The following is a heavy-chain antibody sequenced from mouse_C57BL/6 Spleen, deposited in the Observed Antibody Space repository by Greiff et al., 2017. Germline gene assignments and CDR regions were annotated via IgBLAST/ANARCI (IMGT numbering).Heavy chain of an antibody. CDR2: IYPSDSET. CDR1: GYTFTSYW. Sequence: QVQLKQPGAELVRPGSSVKLSCKASGYTFTSYWMDWVKQRPGQGLEWIGNIYPSDSETHYNQKFKDKATLTVDKSSSTAYMQLSSLTSEDSAVYYCAREVLGGHWYFDVWGTGTTVTVSS. D-gene: IGHD4-1*01. V-gene: IGHV1-61*01. CDR3: AREVLGGHWYFDV. J-gene: IGHJ1*03.